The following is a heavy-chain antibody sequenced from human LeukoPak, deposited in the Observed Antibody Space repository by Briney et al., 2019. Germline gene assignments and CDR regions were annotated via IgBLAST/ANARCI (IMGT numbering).Heavy chain of an antibody. D-gene: IGHD3-10*01. Sequence: ASVKVSCKVSGYTLTELSMHWVRQAPGEGLEWMGGFDPEDGETIYAQRFQGRVTMTEDTSTDTTYMELSSLRFEDTAVYYCATRVLRFGDDYWGQGTLVTVSS. J-gene: IGHJ4*02. CDR1: GYTLTELS. CDR3: ATRVLRFGDDY. CDR2: FDPEDGET. V-gene: IGHV1-24*01.